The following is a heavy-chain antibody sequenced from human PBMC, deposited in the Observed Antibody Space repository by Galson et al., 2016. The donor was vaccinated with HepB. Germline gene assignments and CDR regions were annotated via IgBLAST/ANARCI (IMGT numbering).Heavy chain of an antibody. CDR3: AKDFGSTGYYQVFES. CDR2: ISSRGITT. Sequence: SLRLSCAASGFTFSLSALTWVRQAPGKGLEWVSAISSRGITTFYSDSVKGRFTVSRDNSKNTLFLQMDSLRAEDTAIYYCAKDFGSTGYYQVFESWGQGTLVAVSS. V-gene: IGHV3-23*01. D-gene: IGHD3-22*01. J-gene: IGHJ4*02. CDR1: GFTFSLSA.